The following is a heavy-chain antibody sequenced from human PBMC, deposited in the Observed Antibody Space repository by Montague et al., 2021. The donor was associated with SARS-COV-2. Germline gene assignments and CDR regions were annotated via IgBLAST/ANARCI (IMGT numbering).Heavy chain of an antibody. V-gene: IGHV4-61*05. D-gene: IGHD2-21*01. CDR2: IYYSGST. J-gene: IGHJ3*02. Sequence: SETLSITCTVSGGSISSSSYYWGWIRQPPGKGLEWIGYIYYSGSTNYNPSLKSRVTISVDTPKNQFSLKLSSVTAADTAVYYCARTPGQIAGDAFDIWGQGTMVTVSS. CDR1: GGSISSSSYY. CDR3: ARTPGQIAGDAFDI.